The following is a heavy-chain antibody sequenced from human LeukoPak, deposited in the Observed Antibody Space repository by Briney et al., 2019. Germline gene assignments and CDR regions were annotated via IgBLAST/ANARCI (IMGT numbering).Heavy chain of an antibody. V-gene: IGHV3-33*01. Sequence: GGSLRLSCAASGFTFCSYGMQWVREARGKGLEGVAVIWYDGSNKYYADSVKGRFTISRDNPKNTLYLKMNSLRAEDTAVYYCARELPFTTVTTGIDYWGQGTLVTVSS. D-gene: IGHD4-11*01. J-gene: IGHJ4*02. CDR2: IWYDGSNK. CDR1: GFTFCSYG. CDR3: ARELPFTTVTTGIDY.